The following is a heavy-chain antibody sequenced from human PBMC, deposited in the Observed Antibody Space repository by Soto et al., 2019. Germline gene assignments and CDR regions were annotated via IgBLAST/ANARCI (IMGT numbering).Heavy chain of an antibody. CDR2: TYYRSRWYS. D-gene: IGHD6-19*01. CDR3: ARVEVTGTHAFDI. CDR1: GDSVSSNSAA. V-gene: IGHV6-1*01. Sequence: SQTLSLTCAISGDSVSSNSAAWNWIRQSPSRGLEWLGRTYYRSRWYSDYGLSVKSRITINPETSKNKFSLQLNSVTPEDTAVYYCARVEVTGTHAFDIWGQGTMVTVSS. J-gene: IGHJ3*02.